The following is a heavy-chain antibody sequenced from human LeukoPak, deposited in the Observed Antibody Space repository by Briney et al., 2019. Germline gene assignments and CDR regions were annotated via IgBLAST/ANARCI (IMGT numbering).Heavy chain of an antibody. Sequence: SETLSLTCYASGGSISSGGYSWTWVRQPPGKGLEWVGYIYHGGSTYYNPSLKSRLTISIDTSKNQFSLKLSSVTAADTAVYYCARQGYYYYGIDVWGQGTTVTVSS. CDR3: ARQGYYYYGIDV. CDR2: IYHGGST. J-gene: IGHJ6*02. V-gene: IGHV4-30-2*01. CDR1: GGSISSGGYS.